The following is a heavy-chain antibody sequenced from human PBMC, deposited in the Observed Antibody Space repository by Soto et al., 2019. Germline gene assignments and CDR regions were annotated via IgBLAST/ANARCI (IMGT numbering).Heavy chain of an antibody. Sequence: VKVSCKASGYTFTSYGISWVRQAPGQGLEWMGWISAYNGNTNYAQKLQGRVTMTTDTSTSTAYMELRSLRSDDTAVYYCARDCGCSRNSCHCWFDPCGQGTLVTVSS. CDR1: GYTFTSYG. J-gene: IGHJ5*02. CDR3: ARDCGCSRNSCHCWFDP. D-gene: IGHD2-2*01. V-gene: IGHV1-18*01. CDR2: ISAYNGNT.